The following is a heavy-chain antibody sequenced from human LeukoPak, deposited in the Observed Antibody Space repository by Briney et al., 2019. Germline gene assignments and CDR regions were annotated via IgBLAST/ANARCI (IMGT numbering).Heavy chain of an antibody. J-gene: IGHJ6*03. Sequence: SETLSLTCAVSGGSISSSNWWSWVRQPPGKGLEWIGEIYHSGSTNYNPSLKSRVTISVDKSKNQFSLKLSSVTAADTAVYYCARMTTPPYYYYYYMDVWGKGTTVTVSS. CDR1: GGSISSSNW. CDR3: ARMTTPPYYYYYYMDV. CDR2: IYHSGST. D-gene: IGHD4-11*01. V-gene: IGHV4-4*02.